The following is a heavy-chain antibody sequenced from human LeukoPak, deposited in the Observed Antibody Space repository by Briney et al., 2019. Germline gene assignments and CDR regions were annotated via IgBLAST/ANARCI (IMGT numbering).Heavy chain of an antibody. V-gene: IGHV3-7*03. CDR2: IKEDGSEK. D-gene: IGHD2-15*01. J-gene: IGHJ4*02. CDR1: GFRFSGYW. Sequence: GGSLRLSCAASGFRFSGYWMSWVRQAPGKGLEWVANIKEDGSEKYYVDSVKGRFTISRDNAKNSLYLQMNSLRAEDTALYYCARTEGSGIFDYWGQGTLVTVSS. CDR3: ARTEGSGIFDY.